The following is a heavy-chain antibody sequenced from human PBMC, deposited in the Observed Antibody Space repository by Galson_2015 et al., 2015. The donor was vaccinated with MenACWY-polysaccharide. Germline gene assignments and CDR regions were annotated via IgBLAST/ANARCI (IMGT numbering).Heavy chain of an antibody. J-gene: IGHJ4*02. D-gene: IGHD2-15*01. CDR2: ISNSGIT. V-gene: IGHV3-23*01. Sequence: SLRLSCAASGFTFSTYAMSWVRQAPGTGLEWVSTISNSGITYYADSVKGRFTISRDNSKNTLHLQMSSLGAEDTAVYYCAREGSLWGQGTLVTVSS. CDR1: GFTFSTYA. CDR3: AREGSL.